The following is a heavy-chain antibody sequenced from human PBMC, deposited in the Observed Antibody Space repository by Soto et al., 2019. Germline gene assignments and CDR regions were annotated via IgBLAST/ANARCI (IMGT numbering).Heavy chain of an antibody. D-gene: IGHD1-26*01. CDR1: GYSFTSYW. Sequence: PRESLKISCKRSGYSFTSYWLSWVRQMPGKGLEWMGRIDPSDSYTNYSPSFQGHVTISADKSISTAYLQWSSLKASDTAMYYCARWAPIVGATGYFDYWGQGTLVTVSS. CDR2: IDPSDSYT. V-gene: IGHV5-10-1*01. CDR3: ARWAPIVGATGYFDY. J-gene: IGHJ4*02.